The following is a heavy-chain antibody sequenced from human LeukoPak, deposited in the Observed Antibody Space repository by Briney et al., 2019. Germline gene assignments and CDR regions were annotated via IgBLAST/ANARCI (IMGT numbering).Heavy chain of an antibody. CDR2: IYTSGST. CDR1: GGSTSSYY. V-gene: IGHV4-4*07. Sequence: PSETLSLTCTVSGGSTSSYYWSWIRQPAGKGLEWIGRIYTSGSTNYNASLKSRVSMSVDTSKNQFSLKLSSVTAADTAAFYCARENSGSYREFDYWGQGTLVTVSS. CDR3: ARENSGSYREFDY. D-gene: IGHD1-26*01. J-gene: IGHJ4*02.